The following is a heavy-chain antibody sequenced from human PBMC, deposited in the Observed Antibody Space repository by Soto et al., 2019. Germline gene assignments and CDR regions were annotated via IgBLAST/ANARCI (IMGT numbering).Heavy chain of an antibody. Sequence: ASVKVSCKASGYTFTSYGISWVRQAPGQGLERMGWISAYNGNTNYAQKLQGRVTMTTDTSTSTAYMELRSLRSDDTAVYYCAIVCSSTSCCGYYYYYYMDVWGKGTTVTVSS. D-gene: IGHD2-2*01. V-gene: IGHV1-18*01. CDR1: GYTFTSYG. CDR2: ISAYNGNT. J-gene: IGHJ6*03. CDR3: AIVCSSTSCCGYYYYYYMDV.